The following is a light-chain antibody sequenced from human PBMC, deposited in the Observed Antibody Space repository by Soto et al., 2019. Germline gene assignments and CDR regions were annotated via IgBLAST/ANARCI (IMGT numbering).Light chain of an antibody. J-gene: IGLJ1*01. CDR1: SSDIGVYNY. CDR3: SSYSSTTTPFV. Sequence: QSALTQPASVSGSPGQSITVSCTGTSSDIGVYNYVSWYQQHPGKAPKLMISEVSYRPSGVSNRFSGSKSGNTASLTISGLQAEDEADYSCSSYSSTTTPFVFGTGTKVTVL. V-gene: IGLV2-14*01. CDR2: EVS.